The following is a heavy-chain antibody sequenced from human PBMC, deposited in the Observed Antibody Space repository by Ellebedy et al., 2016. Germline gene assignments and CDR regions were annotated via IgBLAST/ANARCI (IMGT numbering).Heavy chain of an antibody. CDR1: GYTFTGYY. J-gene: IGHJ6*02. Sequence: ASVKVSXXASGYTFTGYYMHWVRQAPGQGLEWMGWINPNSGGTNYAQKFQGRVTMTRDTSISTAYMELRSLRSDDTAVYYCARDKSSSWYGPYYYGMDVWGQGTTVTVSS. CDR3: ARDKSSSWYGPYYYGMDV. D-gene: IGHD6-13*01. CDR2: INPNSGGT. V-gene: IGHV1-2*02.